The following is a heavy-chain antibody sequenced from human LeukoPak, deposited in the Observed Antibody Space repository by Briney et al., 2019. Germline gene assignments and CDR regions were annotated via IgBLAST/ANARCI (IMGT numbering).Heavy chain of an antibody. Sequence: ASVKVSCKASGYTFTGYYMHWVRQAPGQGLEWMGWISPNSGDTDIAQKFQGRVTMTRDTSIATSYMEVDSLTSDDTAVYYCARESAWGTTHCLTPADWVGPRGQGTLVIVSS. CDR2: ISPNSGDT. CDR1: GYTFTGYY. CDR3: ARESAWGTTHCLTPADWVGP. V-gene: IGHV1-2*02. D-gene: IGHD3-16*01. J-gene: IGHJ5*02.